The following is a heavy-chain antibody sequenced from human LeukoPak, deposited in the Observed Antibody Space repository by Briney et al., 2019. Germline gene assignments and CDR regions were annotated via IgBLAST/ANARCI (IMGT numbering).Heavy chain of an antibody. CDR1: GFTFNSYG. Sequence: GGSLRLSYAASGFTFNSYGIHWVRQAPGKGLEWVAFIWYDGSNKYYADTVKGRFTISRDNSKNTLYLQMNSLRAEDTAVYYCARARTTRGFDYWGQGTLVTVSS. CDR3: ARARTTRGFDY. V-gene: IGHV3-33*01. J-gene: IGHJ4*02. D-gene: IGHD4-17*01. CDR2: IWYDGSNK.